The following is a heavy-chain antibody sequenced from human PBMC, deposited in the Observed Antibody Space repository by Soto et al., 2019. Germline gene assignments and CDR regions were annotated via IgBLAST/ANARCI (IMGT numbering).Heavy chain of an antibody. J-gene: IGHJ4*02. CDR1: GFRVEQYV. Sequence: VQVVASGGGLVQPGRSLRLSCAVSGFRVEQYVMHWVRQGPGKGLECVSTVSPTGDTVAYADSVEGRFTVSRDNANHSLYLQMNTLNCGDTAFYYCLKAAPHGSIADWCQGTLVTVSS. CDR2: VSPTGDTV. D-gene: IGHD3-10*01. CDR3: LKAAPHGSIAD. V-gene: IGHV3-9*01.